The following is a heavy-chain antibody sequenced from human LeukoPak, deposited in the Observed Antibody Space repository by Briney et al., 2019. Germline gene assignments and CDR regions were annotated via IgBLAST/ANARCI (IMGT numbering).Heavy chain of an antibody. V-gene: IGHV3-23*01. Sequence: PGGSLRLSCAASGFTFDTYAMSWVRQAPGKGLEWVSTISGSRGNTWYADSVKGRFTISRDNSKNTLSLQMNSLRAEDTAVYYCARGSPAAVWGQGALVTVSS. CDR3: ARGSPAAV. CDR1: GFTFDTYA. CDR2: ISGSRGNT. D-gene: IGHD6-25*01. J-gene: IGHJ4*02.